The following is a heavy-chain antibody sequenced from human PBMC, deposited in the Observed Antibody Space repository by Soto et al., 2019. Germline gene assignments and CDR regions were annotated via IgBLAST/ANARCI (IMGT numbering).Heavy chain of an antibody. CDR1: GYTFTGYY. Sequence: ASVKVSCKASGYTFTGYYMHWVRQAPGQGLEWMGWINPNSGGTNYAQKFQGRVTMTRDTSISTAYMELSRLRSDETAVYYCAGDLRAAAGTSYWGQGTLVTVSS. J-gene: IGHJ4*02. CDR2: INPNSGGT. V-gene: IGHV1-2*02. CDR3: AGDLRAAAGTSY. D-gene: IGHD6-13*01.